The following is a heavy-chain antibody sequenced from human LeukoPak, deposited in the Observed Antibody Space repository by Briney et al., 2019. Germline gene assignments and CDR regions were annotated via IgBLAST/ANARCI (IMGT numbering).Heavy chain of an antibody. D-gene: IGHD3-10*01. V-gene: IGHV4-34*01. Sequence: PSETLSLTCAVYGGSFSGYYWSWIRQPPGKGLERIGGINHSGSTNYNPSLKSRVTISVDTSKNQFSLKLSTVTAADTAVYYFADRRGGLFDPWGQGTLVTVSS. CDR1: GGSFSGYY. CDR2: INHSGST. CDR3: ADRRGGLFDP. J-gene: IGHJ5*02.